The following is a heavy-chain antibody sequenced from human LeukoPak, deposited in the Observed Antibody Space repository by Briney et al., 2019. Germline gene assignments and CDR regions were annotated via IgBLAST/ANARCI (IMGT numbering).Heavy chain of an antibody. D-gene: IGHD5-24*01. CDR2: IYYSGST. CDR3: ARVKVEMATIPYYLDY. Sequence: SETLSLTCTVSGGSVSSGSYYWSWIRQPPGKGLEWIGYIYYSGSTNYNPSLKSRVTISVDTSKNQFSLKLSSVTAADTAVYYCARVKVEMATIPYYLDYWGQGTLVTVSS. J-gene: IGHJ4*02. V-gene: IGHV4-61*01. CDR1: GGSVSSGSYY.